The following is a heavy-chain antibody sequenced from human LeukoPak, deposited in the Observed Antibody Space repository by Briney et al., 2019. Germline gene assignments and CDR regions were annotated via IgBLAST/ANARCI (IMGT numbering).Heavy chain of an antibody. CDR2: INHSGST. Sequence: ASETLSLTRAVYGGSFSGYYWSWIRQPPGKGLEWIGEINHSGSTNYNPSLKSRVIISVDTSKNQFSLKLSSVTAADTAVYYCARSRRYNWNYRQQYFDYWGQGTLVTVSS. V-gene: IGHV4-34*01. CDR1: GGSFSGYY. CDR3: ARSRRYNWNYRQQYFDY. D-gene: IGHD1-7*01. J-gene: IGHJ4*02.